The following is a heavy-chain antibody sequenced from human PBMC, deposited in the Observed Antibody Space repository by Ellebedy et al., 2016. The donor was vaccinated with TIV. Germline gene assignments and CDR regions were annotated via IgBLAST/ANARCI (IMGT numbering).Heavy chain of an antibody. V-gene: IGHV5-10-1*01. Sequence: KVSCKGSGYSFTNYYISWVRQMPGNGLEWMGRIDPGDSYNIYSPSFQGHVTISADKAISTAYLQWSSLRASDTAMYFCARLYGIDAFEIWGQGTMVTVSS. CDR1: GYSFTNYY. D-gene: IGHD2-8*01. J-gene: IGHJ3*02. CDR2: IDPGDSYN. CDR3: ARLYGIDAFEI.